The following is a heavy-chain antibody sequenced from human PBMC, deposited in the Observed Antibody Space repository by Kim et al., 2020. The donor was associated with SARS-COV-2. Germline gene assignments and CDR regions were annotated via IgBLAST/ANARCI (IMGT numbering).Heavy chain of an antibody. CDR1: GFTFSSYA. D-gene: IGHD3-10*01. Sequence: GGSLRLSCAASGFTFSSYAMSWVRQAPGKGLEWVSGISGSGGSTYYADSVKGRFTISRDNPKNTLYLQMNSLRAEDTAVYYCAKVEGFGKFLAPLDYWGQGTLVSVSS. V-gene: IGHV3-23*01. J-gene: IGHJ4*02. CDR2: ISGSGGST. CDR3: AKVEGFGKFLAPLDY.